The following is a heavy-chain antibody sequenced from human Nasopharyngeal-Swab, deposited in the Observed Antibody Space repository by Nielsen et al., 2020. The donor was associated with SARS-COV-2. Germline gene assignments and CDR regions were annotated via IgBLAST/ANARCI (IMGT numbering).Heavy chain of an antibody. CDR1: SDSISSSNW. CDR2: IYHSGST. D-gene: IGHD3-10*01. CDR3: AKVLWFGELYY. Sequence: SETLSLTCVVSSDSISSSNWWRWVRQPPGPGLEWLGEIYHSGSTNYNPSLKSRVTISVEKSKNQFSLKLSSVTAADTAVYYCAKVLWFGELYYWGQGTLVTVSS. J-gene: IGHJ4*02. V-gene: IGHV4-4*02.